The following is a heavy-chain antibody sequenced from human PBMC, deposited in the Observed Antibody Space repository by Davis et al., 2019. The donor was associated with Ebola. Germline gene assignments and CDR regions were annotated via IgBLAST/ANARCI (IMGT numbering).Heavy chain of an antibody. D-gene: IGHD3-22*01. CDR1: GGTFSSYA. J-gene: IGHJ4*02. CDR2: IIPIFGTA. V-gene: IGHV1-69*05. CDR3: ARTIYDSSGYYYSYFDY. Sequence: AASVKVSCKASGGTFSSYAISWVRQAPGQGLEWMGGIIPIFGTANYAQKLQGRVTMTTDTSTSTAYMELRSLRSDDTAVYYCARTIYDSSGYYYSYFDYWGQGTLVTVSS.